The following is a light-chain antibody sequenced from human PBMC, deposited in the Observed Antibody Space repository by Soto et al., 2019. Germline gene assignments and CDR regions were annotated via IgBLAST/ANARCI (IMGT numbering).Light chain of an antibody. Sequence: QSALTQPASVSGSPGQSITISCTGTSSDVGGYNYVSWYQQHPGKAPKLMIDDVSNRPSGVSNRFSGSKSGNTASLTISGLQAEDEDDYYCSSYTSSSTLVVFGGGTKLTVL. CDR1: SSDVGGYNY. CDR2: DVS. CDR3: SSYTSSSTLVV. J-gene: IGLJ2*01. V-gene: IGLV2-14*01.